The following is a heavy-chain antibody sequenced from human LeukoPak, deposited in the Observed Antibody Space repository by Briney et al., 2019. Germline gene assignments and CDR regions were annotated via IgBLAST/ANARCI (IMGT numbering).Heavy chain of an antibody. CDR3: ARESPFDYYGSGLYFDY. CDR2: IIPIFGTA. CDR1: GYTFTRYD. J-gene: IGHJ4*02. Sequence: SVKVSCKASGYTFTRYDINWVRQASGQGLEWMGGIIPIFGTANYAQKFQGRVTITTDESTSTAYMELSSLRSEDTAVYYCARESPFDYYGSGLYFDYWGQGTLVTVSS. V-gene: IGHV1-69*05. D-gene: IGHD3-10*01.